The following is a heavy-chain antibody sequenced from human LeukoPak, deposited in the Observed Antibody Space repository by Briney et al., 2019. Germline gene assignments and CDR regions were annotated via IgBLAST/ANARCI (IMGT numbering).Heavy chain of an antibody. J-gene: IGHJ6*02. CDR3: AKGTRTGQTERDGWSPHYYYYGMDV. CDR2: ISGSGGST. CDR1: GFTFSSYA. V-gene: IGHV3-23*01. Sequence: GGSLRLSCVASGFTFSSYAMSWVRQAPGKGLEWVSAISGSGGSTYYADSVKGRSTISRDNSKNTLYLQMNSLRAEDTAVYYCAKGTRTGQTERDGWSPHYYYYGMDVWGQGTTVTVSS. D-gene: IGHD6-19*01.